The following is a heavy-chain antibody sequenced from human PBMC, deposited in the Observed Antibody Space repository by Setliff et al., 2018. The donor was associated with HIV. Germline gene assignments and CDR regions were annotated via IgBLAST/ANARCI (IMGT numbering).Heavy chain of an antibody. D-gene: IGHD3-22*01. V-gene: IGHV1-69*13. Sequence: SVKVSCKASGDSFSNYAISWVRQAPGRGLEWMGGIIPIFGTTNYAQKFQGRVTITADESTSTAYMELSSLKSEDTAVYYCARVGKYYYDATGPDFDHWGQGTLVTVSS. CDR2: IIPIFGTT. J-gene: IGHJ4*02. CDR1: GDSFSNYA. CDR3: ARVGKYYYDATGPDFDH.